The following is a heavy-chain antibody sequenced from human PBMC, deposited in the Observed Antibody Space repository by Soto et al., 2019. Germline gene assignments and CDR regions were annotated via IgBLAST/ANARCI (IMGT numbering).Heavy chain of an antibody. CDR3: PRLPGVRGVFHGFNF. V-gene: IGHV5-51*01. D-gene: IGHD3-10*02. Sequence: PGESLKISCKGSGYSFAGYWIGWVRQMPGKGLDWMGVIYPGDSDTRYSPSFHGQVTISADKSISTAYLQSSSLNASDAATYFCPRLPGVRGVFHGFNFCRQGTMATVS. CDR2: IYPGDSDT. J-gene: IGHJ3*01. CDR1: GYSFAGYW.